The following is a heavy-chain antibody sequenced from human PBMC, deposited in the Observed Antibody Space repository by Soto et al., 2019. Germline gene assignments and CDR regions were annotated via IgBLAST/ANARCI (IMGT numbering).Heavy chain of an antibody. J-gene: IGHJ6*02. CDR3: ASVPAYYYYGMDV. CDR1: RGTFSSYA. D-gene: IGHD2-2*01. Sequence: QVQLVQSGAEVKKPGSSVKVSCKAIRGTFSSYAISWVRQAPGQGLEGMGGIIPMFDTPTYAQKCQGRVTIIADESTSKDYMELSSRRSADTAVYYCASVPAYYYYGMDVWGQGTTVTVSS. V-gene: IGHV1-69*01. CDR2: IIPMFDTP.